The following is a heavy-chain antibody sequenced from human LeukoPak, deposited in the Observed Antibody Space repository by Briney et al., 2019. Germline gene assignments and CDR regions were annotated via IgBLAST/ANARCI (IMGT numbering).Heavy chain of an antibody. V-gene: IGHV4-34*01. D-gene: IGHD3-3*02. J-gene: IGHJ4*02. Sequence: SETLSLTCAVYGGSFSGYYWNWIRQPPGKGLEWIGEINRSGSTNYNPSLKSRVTISVDTSKNQFSLKLSSVTAADTAVYYCARGGIRSSFDYWGQGTLVTVSS. CDR3: ARGGIRSSFDY. CDR2: INRSGST. CDR1: GGSFSGYY.